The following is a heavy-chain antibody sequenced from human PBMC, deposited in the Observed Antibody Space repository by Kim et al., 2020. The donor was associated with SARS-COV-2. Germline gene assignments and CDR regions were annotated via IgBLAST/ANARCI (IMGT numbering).Heavy chain of an antibody. CDR3: AKAIAAAVGRREGY. D-gene: IGHD6-13*01. CDR2: ISGSGGST. Sequence: GGSLRLSCAASGFTFSSYAMSWVRQAPGKGLEWVSAISGSGGSTYYADSVNGRFTISRDNSKNTLYLQMNSLRAEDTAVYYCAKAIAAAVGRREGYWGQGTLVTVSS. CDR1: GFTFSSYA. J-gene: IGHJ4*02. V-gene: IGHV3-23*01.